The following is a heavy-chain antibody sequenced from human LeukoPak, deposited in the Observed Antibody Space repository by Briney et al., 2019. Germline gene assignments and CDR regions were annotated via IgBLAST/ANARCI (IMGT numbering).Heavy chain of an antibody. V-gene: IGHV4-34*01. Sequence: PSETLSLTCAVYGGSFSGYYWSWIRQPPGKGLEWIGEINHSGSTNYNPSLKSRVTISVDTSKNQFSLKLSSVTAADTAVYYCARAIGWYNYYYYYMDVWGEGTTVTISS. J-gene: IGHJ6*03. CDR1: GGSFSGYY. D-gene: IGHD6-19*01. CDR3: ARAIGWYNYYYYYMDV. CDR2: INHSGST.